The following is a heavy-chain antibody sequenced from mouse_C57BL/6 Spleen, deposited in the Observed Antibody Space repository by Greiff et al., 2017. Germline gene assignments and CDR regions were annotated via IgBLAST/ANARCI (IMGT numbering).Heavy chain of an antibody. J-gene: IGHJ4*01. D-gene: IGHD1-1*01. CDR1: GYPFTGYR. CDR2: MLPGSGST. CDR3: ARRDYYGSSYDAMDY. Sequence: QVTLKVSGAELMKPGASVQLSCQATGYPFTGYRLAWVKQRPGHGLEWIGAMLPGSGSTNYNEQFKGKASFTADTYSNTAYMQLSSLTTEDSAIYYCARRDYYGSSYDAMDYWGQGTSVTVSS. V-gene: IGHV1-9*01.